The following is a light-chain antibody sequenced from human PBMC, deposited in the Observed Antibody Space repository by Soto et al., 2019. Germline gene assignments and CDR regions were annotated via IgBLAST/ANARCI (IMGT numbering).Light chain of an antibody. J-gene: IGKJ3*01. CDR2: DAS. CDR1: QDIRKY. CDR3: QQYDYLPFT. V-gene: IGKV1-33*01. Sequence: DVQMTQSPSSLSASVRDRVTITCQASQDIRKYLNWYQQKPGKAPQLLISDASKLEPGVPSRFSGSGSGTDFAFTISSLQPEDIGIYYCQQYDYLPFTFGPGTKVHFE.